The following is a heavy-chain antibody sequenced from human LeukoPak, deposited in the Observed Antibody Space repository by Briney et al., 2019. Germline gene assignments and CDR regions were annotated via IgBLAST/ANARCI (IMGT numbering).Heavy chain of an antibody. CDR2: ITESGSNT. J-gene: IGHJ4*02. Sequence: PGGSLRLPCSASGFTFSDYAMHWVRQAPGKGPEYVSAITESGSNTYYADSVKGRFTISRDNSKNTLYLQMSSLRAEDTAIYYCVKLIRGPERFDYWGQGTLVTVSS. CDR3: VKLIRGPERFDY. CDR1: GFTFSDYA. V-gene: IGHV3-64D*06.